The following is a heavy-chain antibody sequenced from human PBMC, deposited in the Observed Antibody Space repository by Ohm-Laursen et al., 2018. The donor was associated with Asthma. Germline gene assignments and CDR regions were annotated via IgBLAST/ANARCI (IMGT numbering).Heavy chain of an antibody. CDR1: GFTFSSYG. CDR3: ARDPSRSSWADY. V-gene: IGHV3-48*04. CDR2: ISSSGSTI. J-gene: IGHJ4*02. D-gene: IGHD6-13*01. Sequence: SLRLSCVASGFTFSSYGMHWIRQAPGKGLEWVSYISSSGSTIYYADSVKGRFTISRDNAKNSLYLQMNSLRAEDTAVYYCARDPSRSSWADYWGQGTLVTVSS.